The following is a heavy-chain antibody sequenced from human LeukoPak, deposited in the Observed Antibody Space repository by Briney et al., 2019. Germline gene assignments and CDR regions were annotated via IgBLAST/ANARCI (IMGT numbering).Heavy chain of an antibody. J-gene: IGHJ6*02. CDR2: INPNSGGT. CDR1: GYTFTGYY. V-gene: IGHV1-2*02. Sequence: ASVKVSCKASGYTFTGYYMHWVLQAPGQGLEWMGWINPNSGGTNYAQKFQGRVTMTRDTSISTAYMELSRLRSDDTAVYYCARESDYAGDTAMDTSYGMDVWGQGTTVTVSS. CDR3: ARESDYAGDTAMDTSYGMDV. D-gene: IGHD5-18*01.